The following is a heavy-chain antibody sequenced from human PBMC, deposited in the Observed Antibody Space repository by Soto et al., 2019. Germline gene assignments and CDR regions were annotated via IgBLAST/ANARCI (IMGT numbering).Heavy chain of an antibody. J-gene: IGHJ6*02. CDR3: ARGDSSSSGLIYYYYYGMDV. Sequence: QVQLVESGGGVVQPGRSLRLSCAASGFTFSSYAMHWVRQAPGKGLEWVAVISYDGSNKYYADSVKGRFTISRDNSKNTLYLQMTSLRAEDTAVYYCARGDSSSSGLIYYYYYGMDVWGQGTTVTVSS. V-gene: IGHV3-30-3*01. D-gene: IGHD6-6*01. CDR1: GFTFSSYA. CDR2: ISYDGSNK.